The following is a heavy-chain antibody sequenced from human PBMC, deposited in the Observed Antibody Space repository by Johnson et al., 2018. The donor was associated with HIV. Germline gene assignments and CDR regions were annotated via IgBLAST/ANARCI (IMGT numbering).Heavy chain of an antibody. CDR2: ISYDGSNK. J-gene: IGHJ3*02. CDR3: ARDRGGVAAAKGDHDAFDI. D-gene: IGHD6-13*01. Sequence: QVQLVESGGGVVRPGGSLRLSCAASGFTFSSYAMHWVRQAPGKGLEWVALISYDGSNKYYADSVKGRFTISMDNAKNSLYLQMNSLRAEDTAVYYCARDRGGVAAAKGDHDAFDIWGQGTMVTVSS. V-gene: IGHV3-30*04. CDR1: GFTFSSYA.